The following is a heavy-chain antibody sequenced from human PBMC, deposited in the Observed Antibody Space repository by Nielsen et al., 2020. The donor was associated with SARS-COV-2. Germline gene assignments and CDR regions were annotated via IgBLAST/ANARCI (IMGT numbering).Heavy chain of an antibody. CDR1: GFTFGDFA. D-gene: IGHD2-21*02. CDR3: ARFPYCGGDCPGSWFDP. CDR2: IRGNTFGGTT. J-gene: IGHJ5*02. V-gene: IGHV3-49*03. Sequence: GESLKISCTGSGFTFGDFAMSWFRQTPGKGLEWVGFIRGNTFGGTTEYAASVKGRFTISRDDSKSIAYLQMNSLKSEDTAVYHCARFPYCGGDCPGSWFDPWGQGTLVTVSS.